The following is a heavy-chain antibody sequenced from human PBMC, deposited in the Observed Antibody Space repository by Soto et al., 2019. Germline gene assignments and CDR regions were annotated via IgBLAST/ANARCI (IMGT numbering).Heavy chain of an antibody. CDR1: GGSFSGYY. CDR3: AGVWTSSSGPYYYYYGMDV. V-gene: IGHV4-34*01. J-gene: IGHJ6*02. D-gene: IGHD6-6*01. Sequence: SETLSLTCAVYGGSFSGYYWSWIRQPPGKGLEWIGEINHSGSTNYNPSLKSRVTISVDTSKNQFSLKLSSVTAADTAVYYCAGVWTSSSGPYYYYYGMDVWGQGTTVTVSS. CDR2: INHSGST.